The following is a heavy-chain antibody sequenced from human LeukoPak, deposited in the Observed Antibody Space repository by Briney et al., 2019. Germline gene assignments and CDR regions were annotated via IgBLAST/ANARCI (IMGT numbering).Heavy chain of an antibody. J-gene: IGHJ3*02. CDR1: GGSFSGYY. Sequence: PSETLSLTCAVYGGSFSGYYWSWIRQPPGKGLEWIGEINHSGSTNYNPSLKSRVTISVDTSKNQFSLKLSSVTAADTAVYYCARDCSGGSCYFNDAFDIWGQGTMVTVSS. CDR2: INHSGST. D-gene: IGHD2-15*01. V-gene: IGHV4-34*01. CDR3: ARDCSGGSCYFNDAFDI.